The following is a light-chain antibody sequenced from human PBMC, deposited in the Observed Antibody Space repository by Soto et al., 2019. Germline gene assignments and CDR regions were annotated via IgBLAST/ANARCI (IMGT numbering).Light chain of an antibody. V-gene: IGKV3-15*01. CDR3: QQSNYWPWT. J-gene: IGKJ1*01. CDR2: GAS. CDR1: QSVSRN. Sequence: EKVRTPSPATLSVSPWERATPSCRASQSVSRNLAWYQQRPGQALRLLVYGASARAAGIPARFSGSGSGTLFTLTINSLRSGDLAVYYCQQSNYWPWTVGQGTKVDIK.